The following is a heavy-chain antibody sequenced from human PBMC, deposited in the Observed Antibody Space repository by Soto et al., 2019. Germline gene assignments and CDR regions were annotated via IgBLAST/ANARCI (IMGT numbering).Heavy chain of an antibody. CDR2: IYHTGTT. CDR1: GSSINRGAYS. D-gene: IGHD3-22*01. V-gene: IGHV4-30-2*01. J-gene: IGHJ5*02. CDR3: ARGINYYDSSGDSWFDP. Sequence: TLSLTSTVFGSSINRGAYSWTWIRQPTGKGLEWIGYIYHTGTTYYNMSLKSRVTISVDRSKNQFSLKLSSVTAADTAVYYCARGINYYDSSGDSWFDPWGQETLVTVS.